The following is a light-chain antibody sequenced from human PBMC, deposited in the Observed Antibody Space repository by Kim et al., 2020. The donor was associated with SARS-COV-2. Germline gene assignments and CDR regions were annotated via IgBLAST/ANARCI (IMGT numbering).Light chain of an antibody. Sequence: QSALTQPPSASGSPGQSVTISCTGTSSDVGGYNYVSWYQQHPGKAPKLMIYEVSKRPSGVPDRFSLSKSGNTASLTVSGLQAEDEADYYCSSYAGSNNWVFGGGTQLTVL. CDR3: SSYAGSNNWV. CDR1: SSDVGGYNY. J-gene: IGLJ3*02. V-gene: IGLV2-8*01. CDR2: EVS.